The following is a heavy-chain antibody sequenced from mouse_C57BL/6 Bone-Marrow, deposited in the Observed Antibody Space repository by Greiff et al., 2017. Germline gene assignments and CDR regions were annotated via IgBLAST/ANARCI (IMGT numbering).Heavy chain of an antibody. CDR2: IDPEDGET. J-gene: IGHJ3*01. CDR1: GFNIKDYY. D-gene: IGHD2-1*01. CDR3: ARRYYGNYVWFAY. V-gene: IGHV14-2*01. Sequence: VQLKESGAELVKPGASVKLSCTASGFNIKDYYMHWVKQRTEQGLEWIGRIDPEDGETKYAPKFQGKATITANTSANTAYLQLSSLTSEDTAVYYCARRYYGNYVWFAYVGQGTLVTVSA.